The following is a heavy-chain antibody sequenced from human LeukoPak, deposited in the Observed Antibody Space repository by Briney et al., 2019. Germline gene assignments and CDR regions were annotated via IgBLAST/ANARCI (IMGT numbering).Heavy chain of an antibody. J-gene: IGHJ4*02. V-gene: IGHV1-2*02. CDR1: GYTLTGYY. CDR3: ARENIEQWPAFDY. D-gene: IGHD1/OR15-1a*01. CDR2: INGNSGGT. Sequence: ASVKVSCKGSGYTLTGYYMHWVRQAPGQGPEWMGWINGNSGGTKYAQKFEGRVTMTSDTSTSTVQMDLGTLRSDDTAVYYCARENIEQWPAFDYWGQGTPVTVSS.